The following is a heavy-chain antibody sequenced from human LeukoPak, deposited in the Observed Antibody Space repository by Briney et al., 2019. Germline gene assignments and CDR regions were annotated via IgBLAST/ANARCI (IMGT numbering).Heavy chain of an antibody. Sequence: SETLSLTCAVYGGSFSGYYWSWIRQPPGKGLEWIGEINHSGSTNYNPSIKSRVTISVETSKKQCSMKLSSVAAADTAVYYCARGGTKRPAPQPVDYWGQGTLVTVSS. D-gene: IGHD2-2*01. CDR3: ARGGTKRPAPQPVDY. CDR2: INHSGST. CDR1: GGSFSGYY. V-gene: IGHV4-34*01. J-gene: IGHJ4*02.